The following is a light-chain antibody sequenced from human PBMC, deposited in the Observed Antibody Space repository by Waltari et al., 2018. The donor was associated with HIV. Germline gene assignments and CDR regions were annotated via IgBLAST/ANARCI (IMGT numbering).Light chain of an antibody. CDR2: KDT. J-gene: IGLJ2*01. V-gene: IGLV3-27*01. CDR1: LLAKKH. Sequence: SLELTQPPSVSVSPGQPPRTTCSGDLLAKKHAGWFQQKPGQAPVVVIYKDTERPSAIPERFSGSSSGTTVTLTIGGVQVEDEADYYCYSAADDNRLIFGGGTKLTVL. CDR3: YSAADDNRLI.